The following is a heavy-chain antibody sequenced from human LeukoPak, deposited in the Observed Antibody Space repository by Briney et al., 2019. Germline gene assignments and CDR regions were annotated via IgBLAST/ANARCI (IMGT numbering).Heavy chain of an antibody. J-gene: IGHJ4*02. CDR1: GGSFSGYY. D-gene: IGHD1-26*01. CDR2: ISSSGSTI. Sequence: LSLTCAVYGGSFSGYYWSWIRQAPGKGLEWVSYISSSGSTIYYADSVKGRFTISRDNAKNSLYLQMNSLRAEDTAVYYCASGSGSYGYWGQGTLVTVSS. CDR3: ASGSGSYGY. V-gene: IGHV3-11*01.